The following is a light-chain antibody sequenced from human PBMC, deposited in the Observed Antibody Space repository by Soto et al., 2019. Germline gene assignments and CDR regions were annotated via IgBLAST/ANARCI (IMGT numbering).Light chain of an antibody. CDR1: SSNVGSYNL. V-gene: IGLV2-23*01. Sequence: SVLSQPGSVSGSPGQSIAISCTGTSSNVGSYNLVSWFQQLPGKVPKLMIYEGTKRPSGVSDRFPGSKSGNTASLTISGLQAEDEADYYCFSYAGNSVYVFGTGTKVTVL. CDR3: FSYAGNSVYV. J-gene: IGLJ1*01. CDR2: EGT.